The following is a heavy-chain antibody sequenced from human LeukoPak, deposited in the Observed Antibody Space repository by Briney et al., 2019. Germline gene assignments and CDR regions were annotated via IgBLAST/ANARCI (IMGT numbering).Heavy chain of an antibody. CDR3: AKDLNKYYYDSSSFDY. CDR1: GFTFSSYS. J-gene: IGHJ4*02. CDR2: ISSSSSYI. D-gene: IGHD3-22*01. Sequence: GGSLRLSCAASGFTFSSYSMNWVRQAPGKGLEWVSSISSSSSYIYYADSVKGRFTISRDNAKNSLYLQMNSLRAEDTAVYYCAKDLNKYYYDSSSFDYWGQGTLVTVSS. V-gene: IGHV3-21*01.